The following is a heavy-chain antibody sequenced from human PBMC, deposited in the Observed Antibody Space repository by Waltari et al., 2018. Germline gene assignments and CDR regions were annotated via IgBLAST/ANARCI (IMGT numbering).Heavy chain of an antibody. CDR3: ARDQGGIAVAANWFDP. V-gene: IGHV4-38-2*02. CDR2: IYHSGST. CDR1: GYSISSGYY. D-gene: IGHD6-19*01. Sequence: QVQLQESGPGLVKPSETLSLTCAVSGYSISSGYYWGWIRQPPGKGLEWIGSIYHSGSTYYNPSLKSRVTISVDTSKNQFSLKLSSVTAADTAVYYCARDQGGIAVAANWFDPWGQGTLVTVSS. J-gene: IGHJ5*02.